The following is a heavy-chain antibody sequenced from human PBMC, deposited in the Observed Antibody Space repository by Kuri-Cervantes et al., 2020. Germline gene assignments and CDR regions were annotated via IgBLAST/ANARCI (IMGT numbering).Heavy chain of an antibody. CDR3: ARAPHCSSTSCSGDYFDY. CDR2: IYHSGST. V-gene: IGHV4-4*02. Sequence: SCAVSCSSISSSNWWSWFRPPPGKGLEWIGEIYHSGSTNYNPYLKSRVTISVDKSKNQFSLKLSSVTAADTAVYYCARAPHCSSTSCSGDYFDYWGQGTLVTVSS. D-gene: IGHD2-2*01. CDR1: CSSISSSNW. J-gene: IGHJ4*02.